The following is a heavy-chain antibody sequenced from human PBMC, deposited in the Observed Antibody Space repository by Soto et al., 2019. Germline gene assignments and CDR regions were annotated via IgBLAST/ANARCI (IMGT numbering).Heavy chain of an antibody. CDR1: GYNFATYW. CDR2: IYPHDSDT. D-gene: IGHD1-20*01. Sequence: GESLKISCKGSGYNFATYWIGWVRQMPGKGLEWMGIIYPHDSDTRYSPSFQGQVTISADKSISTAYLQWSSLKASDTAIYYCARRLDNTLDFWGQGPLLTVSS. CDR3: ARRLDNTLDF. J-gene: IGHJ4*02. V-gene: IGHV5-51*01.